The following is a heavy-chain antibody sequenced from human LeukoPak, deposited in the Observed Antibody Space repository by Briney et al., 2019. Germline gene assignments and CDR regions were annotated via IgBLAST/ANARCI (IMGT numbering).Heavy chain of an antibody. Sequence: GGSLRLSCAASGFSFSAFGMNWVRQAPGKGLEWVSAISGSGGSTYYADSVKGRFTISRDNSKNTLYLQMNSLRAEDTAVYYCAKDRWDIVVVPAAGIVGPSDYWGQGTLVTVSS. J-gene: IGHJ4*02. D-gene: IGHD2-2*01. CDR1: GFSFSAFG. CDR2: ISGSGGST. V-gene: IGHV3-23*01. CDR3: AKDRWDIVVVPAAGIVGPSDY.